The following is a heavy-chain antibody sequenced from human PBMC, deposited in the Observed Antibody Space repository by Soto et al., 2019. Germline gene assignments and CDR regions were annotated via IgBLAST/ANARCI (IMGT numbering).Heavy chain of an antibody. Sequence: SETLSLTCTVSGGSISSGGYYWSWIRQHPGKGLEWIGYIYYSGSTYYNPSLKSRVTISVDTSKNQFSLKLSSVTAADTAVYYCARGTAMVLGNWFDPWGQGTLVTVSS. V-gene: IGHV4-31*03. D-gene: IGHD5-18*01. CDR3: ARGTAMVLGNWFDP. J-gene: IGHJ5*02. CDR2: IYYSGST. CDR1: GGSISSGGYY.